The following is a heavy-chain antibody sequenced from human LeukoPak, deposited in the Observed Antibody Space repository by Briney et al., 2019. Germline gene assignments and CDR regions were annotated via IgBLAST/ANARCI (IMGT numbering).Heavy chain of an antibody. CDR1: GYTFTSYD. D-gene: IGHD3-9*01. CDR2: MNPNSGNT. Sequence: ASVKVSCKASGYTFTSYDINWVRQATGQGLEWMGWMNPNSGNTGYAQKSQGRVAMTRNTSISTAYMELSSLRSEDTAVYYCARERAYYDILTGYYIRTYYYYGMDVWGQGTTVTVSS. V-gene: IGHV1-8*01. J-gene: IGHJ6*02. CDR3: ARERAYYDILTGYYIRTYYYYGMDV.